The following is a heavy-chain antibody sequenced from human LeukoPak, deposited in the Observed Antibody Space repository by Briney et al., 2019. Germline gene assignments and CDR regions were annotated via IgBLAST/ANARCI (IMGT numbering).Heavy chain of an antibody. CDR1: GGSLSSSRYY. CDR2: IYYSGST. D-gene: IGHD3-10*01. Sequence: PSETLSLTCTVSGGSLSSSRYYWGWLRQPPGTGLEWIGSIYYSGSTYYNPSLKSRVTISVDTSKNQFSLKLSSVNAADTAVYYCARQFYFPDYYGSGSYFFNYYYYYMDVWGKGTTVTIS. V-gene: IGHV4-39*01. J-gene: IGHJ6*03. CDR3: ARQFYFPDYYGSGSYFFNYYYYYMDV.